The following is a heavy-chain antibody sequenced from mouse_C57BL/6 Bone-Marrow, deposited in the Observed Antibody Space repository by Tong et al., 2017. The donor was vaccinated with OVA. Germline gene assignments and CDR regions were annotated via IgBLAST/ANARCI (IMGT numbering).Heavy chain of an antibody. V-gene: IGHV5-12*01. D-gene: IGHD2-1*01. J-gene: IGHJ2*01. CDR3: ARHKIYYGNYFDY. CDR2: ISNGGGST. Sequence: EVQLQESGGGLVQPGGSLKLSCAASGFTFSDYYMYWVRQTPEKRLEWVAYISNGGGSTYYPDTVKGRFTISRDNTKKTLYLQMSSLRSEDTALYYCARHKIYYGNYFDYWGQGTTLTVSS. CDR1: GFTFSDYY.